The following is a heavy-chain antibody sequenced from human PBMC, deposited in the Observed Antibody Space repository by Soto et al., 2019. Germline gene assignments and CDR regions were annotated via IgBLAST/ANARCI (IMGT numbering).Heavy chain of an antibody. J-gene: IGHJ4*02. D-gene: IGHD3-22*01. CDR2: VHYTGST. Sequence: SETLSLTCTVSGGSISSYYGSWIRQPPGKGLEWIGYVHYTGSTNYNSPLKGRVTISVDTSKNQFSLKLSSVTAADTAVYYCARGIYDSSGYYTRVFDYWGPGTLVTVSS. CDR3: ARGIYDSSGYYTRVFDY. CDR1: GGSISSYY. V-gene: IGHV4-59*01.